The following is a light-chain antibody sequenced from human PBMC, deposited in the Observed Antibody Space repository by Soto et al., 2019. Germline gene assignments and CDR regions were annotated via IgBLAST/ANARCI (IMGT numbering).Light chain of an antibody. Sequence: DLQLTQSPSFLSASVGDRVTITCRASQGISDYLAWYQQEPGKAPKVLIYITSTLQSGVPSRFSGSGSGTEFTLPISSLQPEDSATYYCQQLRSYPLSFGGGTKVEI. CDR1: QGISDY. J-gene: IGKJ4*01. V-gene: IGKV1-9*01. CDR3: QQLRSYPLS. CDR2: ITS.